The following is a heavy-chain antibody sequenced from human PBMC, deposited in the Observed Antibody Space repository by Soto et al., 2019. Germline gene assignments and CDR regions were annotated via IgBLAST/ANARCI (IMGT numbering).Heavy chain of an antibody. D-gene: IGHD2-8*01. J-gene: IGHJ4*02. V-gene: IGHV3-33*01. CDR2: IWYDGSNK. CDR3: ARDRRFTKGLPTDY. Sequence: PGGSLRLSCAASGFTFSSYGMHWVRQAPGKGLEWVAVIWYDGSNKYYADSVKGRFTISRDNSKNTLYLQMNSLRAEDTAVYYCARDRRFTKGLPTDYWGQGTLVTVSS. CDR1: GFTFSSYG.